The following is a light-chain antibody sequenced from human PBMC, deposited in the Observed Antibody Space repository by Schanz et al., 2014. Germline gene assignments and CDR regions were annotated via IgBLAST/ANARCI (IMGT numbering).Light chain of an antibody. V-gene: IGKV3D-15*01. Sequence: EIVLTQSPATLSLSPGERATLSCRASQSVSSYLAWYQQKPGQAPRLLVYGASNRATGIPDRFSGSGSGTEFTLTISSRQSEDFAVYYCQHYNNWPPTWTFGQGTRVEIK. J-gene: IGKJ1*01. CDR1: QSVSSY. CDR3: QHYNNWPPTWT. CDR2: GAS.